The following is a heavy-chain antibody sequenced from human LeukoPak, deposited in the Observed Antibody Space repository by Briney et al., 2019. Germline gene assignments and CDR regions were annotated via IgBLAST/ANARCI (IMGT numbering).Heavy chain of an antibody. CDR2: ITTNASNYAT. CDR1: GFTFSGSD. Sequence: WGSLRLSCDASGFTFSGSDIHWVRQASGKGLVWGIRITTNASNYATAYGAWVKGRFTISRDDSENTAYLQMNSLKTEDTAVYYCTTYRSGHYWGQGTLVTVSS. CDR3: TTYRSGHY. V-gene: IGHV3-73*01. J-gene: IGHJ4*02. D-gene: IGHD6-19*01.